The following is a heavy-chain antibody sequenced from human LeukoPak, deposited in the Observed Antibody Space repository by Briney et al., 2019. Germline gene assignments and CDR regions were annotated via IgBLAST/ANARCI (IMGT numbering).Heavy chain of an antibody. Sequence: SETLSLTCTVSGGSIGSYYWSWVRQPPGKGLEWIGYIHYSGSTNYNPSLKSRVTTSIDTSKNQFSLKPSSVTAADTAVYYCARSHGAYSSSSIGYWGQGTLVTV. CDR2: IHYSGST. D-gene: IGHD6-6*01. CDR1: GGSIGSYY. V-gene: IGHV4-59*01. CDR3: ARSHGAYSSSSIGY. J-gene: IGHJ4*02.